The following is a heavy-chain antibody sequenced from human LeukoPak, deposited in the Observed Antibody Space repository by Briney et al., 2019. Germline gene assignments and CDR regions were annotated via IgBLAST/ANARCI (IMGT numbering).Heavy chain of an antibody. Sequence: SETLSLTCTVSGGSISSYYWSWIRQPPGKGLEWIGYLYYSGSTNYNPSLKSRVTISVDTSKNQFSLKLSSVTAADTAVYYCARDRKSVDSSGWYGGVRNYYYYMDVWGKGTTVTASS. CDR3: ARDRKSVDSSGWYGGVRNYYYYMDV. V-gene: IGHV4-59*01. D-gene: IGHD6-19*01. CDR2: LYYSGST. J-gene: IGHJ6*03. CDR1: GGSISSYY.